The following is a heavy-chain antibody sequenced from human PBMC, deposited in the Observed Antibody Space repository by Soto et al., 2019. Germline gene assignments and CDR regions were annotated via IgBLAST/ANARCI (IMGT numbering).Heavy chain of an antibody. Sequence: ASVKVSCKASGYTFTSYAMHWVRQAPGQRLEWMGWINAGNGNTKYSQKFRGRVTITRDTSASTAYMELSSLRSEDTAVYYCARAEGELDFDYWGQGTLVTVSS. CDR1: GYTFTSYA. D-gene: IGHD1-26*01. J-gene: IGHJ4*02. CDR2: INAGNGNT. V-gene: IGHV1-3*01. CDR3: ARAEGELDFDY.